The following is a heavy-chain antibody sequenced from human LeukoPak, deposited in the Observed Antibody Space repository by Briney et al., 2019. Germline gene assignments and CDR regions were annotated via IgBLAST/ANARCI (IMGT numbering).Heavy chain of an antibody. J-gene: IGHJ4*02. V-gene: IGHV3-30-3*01. CDR2: ISYDGSNK. Sequence: GGSLRLSCAASGFTFSSYAMHWFRQAPGKGLEWVAVISYDGSNKYYADSVKGRFTISRDNSKNTLYLQMNSLRAEDTAVYYCARGVGYCSSTSCSYYFDYWGQGTLVTVSS. CDR3: ARGVGYCSSTSCSYYFDY. CDR1: GFTFSSYA. D-gene: IGHD2-2*01.